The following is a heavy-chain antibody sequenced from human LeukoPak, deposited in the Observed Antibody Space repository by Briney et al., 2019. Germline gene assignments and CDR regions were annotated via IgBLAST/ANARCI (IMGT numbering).Heavy chain of an antibody. D-gene: IGHD1-20*01. CDR1: GYTFTGYY. V-gene: IGHV1-2*06. Sequence: ASVKVSCKASGYTFTGYYMHWVRQAPGQGLEWMGRINPNSGGTNYAQKFQGRVTMTTATPLSTAYMELSRLRSAATAVYYCARPVLKGYDNCGYWGQGTLVTVSS. J-gene: IGHJ4*02. CDR3: ARPVLKGYDNCGY. CDR2: INPNSGGT.